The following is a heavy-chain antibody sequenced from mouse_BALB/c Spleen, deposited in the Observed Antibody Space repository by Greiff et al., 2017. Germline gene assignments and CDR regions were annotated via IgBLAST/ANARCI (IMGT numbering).Heavy chain of an antibody. CDR1: GYTFTSYW. CDR3: ASWGDEFTGGLAY. V-gene: IGHV1S81*02. J-gene: IGHJ3*01. D-gene: IGHD1-1*01. Sequence: QVQLQQPGAELVKPGASVKLSCKASGYTFTSYWMHWVKQRPGQGLEWIGEINPSNGRTNYNEKFKSKATLTVDKSSSTAYMQLSSLTSEDSAVYYCASWGDEFTGGLAYWGQGTLVTVSA. CDR2: INPSNGRT.